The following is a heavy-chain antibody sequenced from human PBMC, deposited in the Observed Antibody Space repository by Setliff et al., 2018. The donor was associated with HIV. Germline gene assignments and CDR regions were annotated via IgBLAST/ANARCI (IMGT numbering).Heavy chain of an antibody. J-gene: IGHJ4*02. V-gene: IGHV3-66*01. Sequence: GGSLRLSCAASGFTFRDHYMTWIRRAPGKGLEWVSFIYPGGTTNYADSVKGRFTISRDTSKNTLFLQMNTLRAEDTAVYYCARVRTVAGLKVGFEDYWGQGTLVTVSS. CDR2: IYPGGTT. D-gene: IGHD6-19*01. CDR3: ARVRTVAGLKVGFEDY. CDR1: GFTFRDHY.